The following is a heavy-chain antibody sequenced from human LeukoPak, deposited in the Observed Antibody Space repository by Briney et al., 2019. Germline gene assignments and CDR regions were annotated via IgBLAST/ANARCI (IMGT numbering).Heavy chain of an antibody. D-gene: IGHD6-13*01. V-gene: IGHV4-4*07. J-gene: IGHJ4*02. Sequence: SETLSLTCTVSGGSISSYYWSWIRQPAGKGLEWIGRIYTSGSTNYNPSLKSRVIMSVDTSKNQFSLKLSSVTAADTAVYYCARRARAAAGTNYYFDSWGQGTLVTVSS. CDR3: ARRARAAAGTNYYFDS. CDR1: GGSISSYY. CDR2: IYTSGST.